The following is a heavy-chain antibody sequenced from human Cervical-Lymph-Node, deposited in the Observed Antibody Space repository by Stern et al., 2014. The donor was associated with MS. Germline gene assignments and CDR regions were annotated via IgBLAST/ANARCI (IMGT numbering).Heavy chain of an antibody. Sequence: QVQLVQSGSELKKPGASVKVSCKTSGYTFTTYAINWVRQAPGKGLEWMGWINTHTGNPTYAQDFTGRFVFSLDTSISTAYLEISSLRAEDTAVYYCAKEGDYVWGNYRAMWGQGTLVTVSS. J-gene: IGHJ4*02. CDR2: INTHTGNP. D-gene: IGHD3-16*02. CDR3: AKEGDYVWGNYRAM. CDR1: GYTFTTYA. V-gene: IGHV7-4-1*02.